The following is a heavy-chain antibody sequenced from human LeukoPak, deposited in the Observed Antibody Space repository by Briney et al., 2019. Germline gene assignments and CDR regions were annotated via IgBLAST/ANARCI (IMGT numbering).Heavy chain of an antibody. J-gene: IGHJ4*02. CDR3: ARLTLSYSSGWYVDY. Sequence: GGSLRLSCAASGFTFSSYWMSWVRQAPGKGLEWVANIKQDGSERYYVDSVKGRFTISRDNAKNSLYLQMNSLRAEDTAVYYCARLTLSYSSGWYVDYWGQGTLVTVSS. V-gene: IGHV3-7*01. CDR1: GFTFSSYW. CDR2: IKQDGSER. D-gene: IGHD6-19*01.